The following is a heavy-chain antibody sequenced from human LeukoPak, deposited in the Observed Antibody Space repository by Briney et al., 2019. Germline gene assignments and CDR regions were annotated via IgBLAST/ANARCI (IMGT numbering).Heavy chain of an antibody. J-gene: IGHJ4*02. CDR1: GFTFSSFG. Sequence: GGSLRLSCATSGFTFSSFGMHWVRQAPGKGLEFVSAIGSNGGSTFYANSMKGRFTISRDNAKNTLYLQMGTLRVEDTAVYYCARGAGRWNYDYWGQGTLVTVSS. CDR3: ARGAGRWNYDY. V-gene: IGHV3-64*01. CDR2: IGSNGGST. D-gene: IGHD1-7*01.